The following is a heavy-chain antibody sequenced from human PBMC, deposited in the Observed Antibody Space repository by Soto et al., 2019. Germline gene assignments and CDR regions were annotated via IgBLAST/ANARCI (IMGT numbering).Heavy chain of an antibody. Sequence: QVQLQESGPGLVKPSQTLSLTCTVSGGSISSGGYYWSWIRQHPGKGLEWIGYIYYSGSTYYNPSLKSRVTIAVDTSKNQFSLKLSSVTAADTAVYYCARLSDYGDYGYFDYWGQGTLVTVSS. J-gene: IGHJ4*02. CDR1: GGSISSGGYY. CDR2: IYYSGST. CDR3: ARLSDYGDYGYFDY. D-gene: IGHD4-17*01. V-gene: IGHV4-31*03.